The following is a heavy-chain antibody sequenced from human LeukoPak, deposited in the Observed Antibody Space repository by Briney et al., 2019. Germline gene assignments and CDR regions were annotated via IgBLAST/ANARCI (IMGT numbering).Heavy chain of an antibody. D-gene: IGHD3-22*01. Sequence: GGSLRLSCEAAGFAFSSYSMHWVRQAPGKGLEWVAAIWPDGSNKYYANSVKGRFTISRDNSKNTLYLQMNSLRAEDTAVYYCAKDWYGTMIVVVPWGQGTLVTVSS. J-gene: IGHJ5*02. CDR2: IWPDGSNK. CDR1: GFAFSSYS. CDR3: AKDWYGTMIVVVP. V-gene: IGHV3-33*06.